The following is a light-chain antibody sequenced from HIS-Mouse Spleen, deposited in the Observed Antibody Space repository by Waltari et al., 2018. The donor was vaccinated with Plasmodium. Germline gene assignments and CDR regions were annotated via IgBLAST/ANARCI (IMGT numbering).Light chain of an antibody. CDR2: EDS. V-gene: IGLV3-10*01. Sequence: SYELTQPPSVSVSPGQTARITCSGDALPKKYAYWYQQKSGQATVLVIYEDSKRNSGIPERFSGSSSGTMATLTISGAQVEDEADYYWYSTDSSGNHRVFGGGTKLTVL. J-gene: IGLJ3*02. CDR3: YSTDSSGNHRV. CDR1: ALPKKY.